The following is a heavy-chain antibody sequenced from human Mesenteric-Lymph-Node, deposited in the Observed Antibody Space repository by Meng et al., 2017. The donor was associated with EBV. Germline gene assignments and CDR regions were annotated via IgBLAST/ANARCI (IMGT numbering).Heavy chain of an antibody. D-gene: IGHD3-10*01. CDR1: GDSISSNYC. J-gene: IGHJ4*02. V-gene: IGHV4-39*07. CDR3: ARDELMVRGLFDS. Sequence: QGAGPGCVEPSEPLSLTCTVSGDSISSNYCWNWIRQSPGKGLEWIGSVFYSGSTYYNPSLKSRVTISVDTSTGEFSLKLTSVTAADTAIYYCARDELMVRGLFDSWGQGTLVTVSS. CDR2: VFYSGST.